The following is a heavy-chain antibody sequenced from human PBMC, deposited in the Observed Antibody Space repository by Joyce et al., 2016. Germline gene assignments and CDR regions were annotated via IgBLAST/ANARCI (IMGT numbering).Heavy chain of an antibody. D-gene: IGHD2-15*01. CDR2: IVPSDSYT. Sequence: EVQLVQSGEEVKKPGESLRISCKGSGYSFTSYWINWVRQMPGKGLEWMGSIVPSDSYTNYSPSFQGHVTISADKSISTAYLQWSSLKASDTAMYYCARPRYCSGGSCLNWFDPWGQGTLVTVSS. CDR1: GYSFTSYW. CDR3: ARPRYCSGGSCLNWFDP. V-gene: IGHV5-10-1*01. J-gene: IGHJ5*02.